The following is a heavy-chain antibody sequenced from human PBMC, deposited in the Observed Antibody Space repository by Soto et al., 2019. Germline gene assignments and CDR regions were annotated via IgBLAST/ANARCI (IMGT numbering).Heavy chain of an antibody. Sequence: SETLSLTCTVSGGSISSSSYYWGWIRQPPGKGLEWIGSIYYSGSTYYNPSLKSRVTISVDTSKNQFSLKLSSVTAADTAVYYCARQPAEYYDILTGYNWFDPRGQGTLVTVSS. D-gene: IGHD3-9*01. J-gene: IGHJ5*02. V-gene: IGHV4-39*01. CDR2: IYYSGST. CDR1: GGSISSSSYY. CDR3: ARQPAEYYDILTGYNWFDP.